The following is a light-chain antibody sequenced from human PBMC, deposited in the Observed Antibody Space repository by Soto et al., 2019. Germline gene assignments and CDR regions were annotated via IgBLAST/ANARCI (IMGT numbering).Light chain of an antibody. Sequence: IVMTQSPATLSVSPGERAALSYRASQSVSSDLAWYQQKPGQAPRILIYGASTRAIGIPARFSGSGSGTEFTLTISSLQSEDFAVYYCQQYNNWPPTLGQGTRLEIK. CDR3: QQYNNWPPT. CDR1: QSVSSD. CDR2: GAS. J-gene: IGKJ5*01. V-gene: IGKV3-15*01.